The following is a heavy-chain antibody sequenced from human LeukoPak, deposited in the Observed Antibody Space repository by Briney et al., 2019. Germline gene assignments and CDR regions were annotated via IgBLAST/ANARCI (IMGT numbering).Heavy chain of an antibody. CDR1: GGSISSYY. J-gene: IGHJ6*03. D-gene: IGHD7-27*01. Sequence: SETLSLTCTVSGGSISSYYWSWIRQLPGKGLEWIGYIYTSGSTNYNPSLKSRVTISVDTSKNQFSLKLSSVTAADTAVYYCARTRPGHWGPSYYYYMDVWGKGTTVTVSS. V-gene: IGHV4-4*09. CDR3: ARTRPGHWGPSYYYYMDV. CDR2: IYTSGST.